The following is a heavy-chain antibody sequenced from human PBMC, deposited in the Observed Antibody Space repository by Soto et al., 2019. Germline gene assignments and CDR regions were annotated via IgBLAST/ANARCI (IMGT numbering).Heavy chain of an antibody. D-gene: IGHD7-27*01. V-gene: IGHV3-33*08. CDR2: IRYGGSII. CDR1: GFTFSSYS. Sequence: GGSLRLSCAASGFTFSSYSMHWVRQAPGKGLEWVSDIRYGGSIIDYADSVKGRFTVSRDNARNSLYLQMNSLRAEDTAVYYCARDLSWGSNWYYYMDVWGKGTTVTVSS. CDR3: ARDLSWGSNWYYYMDV. J-gene: IGHJ6*03.